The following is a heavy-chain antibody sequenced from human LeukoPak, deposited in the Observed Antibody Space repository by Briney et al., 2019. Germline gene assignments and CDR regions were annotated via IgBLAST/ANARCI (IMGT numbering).Heavy chain of an antibody. CDR2: ISSSSSYI. CDR1: GFTLSSYS. CDR3: ARGGRSTYFDWSPDY. V-gene: IGHV3-21*05. D-gene: IGHD3-9*01. Sequence: PGGSLRLSCAASGFTLSSYSMNWVRQAPGKGLEWVSYISSSSSYIYYADSVKGRFTISRDNARNSLYLLMNSLRAEDTAVYYCARGGRSTYFDWSPDYWGQGTLVTVSS. J-gene: IGHJ4*02.